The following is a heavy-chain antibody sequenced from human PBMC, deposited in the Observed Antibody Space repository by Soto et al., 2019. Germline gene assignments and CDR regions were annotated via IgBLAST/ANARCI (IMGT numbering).Heavy chain of an antibody. D-gene: IGHD4-17*01. CDR1: GFTFSSYA. CDR2: ISYDGSNK. J-gene: IGHJ6*02. CDR3: ARDQYGGYGMGV. Sequence: GGSLRLSCAASGFTFSSYAMHWVRQAPGKGLEWVAVISYDGSNKYYADSVKGRFTISRDNSKNTLYLQMNSLRAEDTAVYYCARDQYGGYGMGVWGQGTTVTVSS. V-gene: IGHV3-30-3*01.